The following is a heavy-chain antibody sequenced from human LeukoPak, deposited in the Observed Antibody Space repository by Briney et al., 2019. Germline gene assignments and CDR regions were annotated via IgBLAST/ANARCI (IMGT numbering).Heavy chain of an antibody. J-gene: IGHJ6*03. V-gene: IGHV4-59*01. D-gene: IGHD3-10*01. CDR2: IYYSGST. Sequence: PSETLFLTCTVSGGSISSYYWSWIRQPPGKGLEWIGYIYYSGSTNYNPSLKSRVTISVDTSENQFSLKLRSVTAADTAVYYCARARFTMVRGVIGRFYYYYMDVWGKGTTVTISS. CDR3: ARARFTMVRGVIGRFYYYYMDV. CDR1: GGSISSYY.